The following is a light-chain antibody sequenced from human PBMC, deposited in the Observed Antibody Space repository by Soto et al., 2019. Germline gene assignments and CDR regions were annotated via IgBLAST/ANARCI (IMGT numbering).Light chain of an antibody. CDR1: QCILSSSTNQNY. V-gene: IGKV4-1*01. J-gene: IGKJ4*01. Sequence: DIVMTQSPDSLAVSLGERATINCKSSQCILSSSTNQNYLAWYQQKPGQPPKLLIYWASTRESGVPDRFSGSGSGTDFTLTISSLQAEDVAVYYCQHYYSTPLTFGGGTKVEIE. CDR2: WAS. CDR3: QHYYSTPLT.